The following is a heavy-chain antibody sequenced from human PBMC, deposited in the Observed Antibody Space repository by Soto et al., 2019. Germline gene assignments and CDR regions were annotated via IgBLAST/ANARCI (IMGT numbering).Heavy chain of an antibody. CDR3: ATSSDWSPLLDY. J-gene: IGHJ4*02. CDR1: EHTFTGYY. D-gene: IGHD6-19*01. V-gene: IGHV1-2*02. CDR2: INPNGGGT. Sequence: ASVKVSCKASEHTFTGYYLHWVRQAPRQGLEWMGWINPNGGGTIYAQKFQGRLTMTRDTSITTAYMELTRLRADDTAFYLCATSSDWSPLLDYWGQGTLVTVSS.